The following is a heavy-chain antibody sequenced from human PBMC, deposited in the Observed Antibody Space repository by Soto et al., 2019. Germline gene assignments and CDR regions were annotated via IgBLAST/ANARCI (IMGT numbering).Heavy chain of an antibody. CDR2: ISGSGTST. V-gene: IGHV3-23*01. Sequence: GGSLRLSCAPSGFTFSNYAMTWVRQAPGKGLEWVSGISGSGTSTYYADSVKARFTVSRDNSKNTLYLQMNSLSSEDTALYYCARDRSTIFHYWGQGILVTVSS. CDR3: ARDRSTIFHY. J-gene: IGHJ4*02. CDR1: GFTFSNYA. D-gene: IGHD2-8*01.